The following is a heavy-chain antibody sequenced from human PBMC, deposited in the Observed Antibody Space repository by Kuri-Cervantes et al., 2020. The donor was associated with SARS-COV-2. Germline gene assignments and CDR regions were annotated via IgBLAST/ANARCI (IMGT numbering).Heavy chain of an antibody. Sequence: GESLKISCAASGFTFSSYAMSWVRQAPGKGLEWVSVIYSGGSSTYYADSVKGRFTISRDNSKNTLYLQMSSLRAEDTAVYYCAKCMVRGVIISPYFDYWGQGTLVTVSS. D-gene: IGHD3-10*01. CDR3: AKCMVRGVIISPYFDY. J-gene: IGHJ4*02. V-gene: IGHV3-23*03. CDR2: IYSGGSST. CDR1: GFTFSSYA.